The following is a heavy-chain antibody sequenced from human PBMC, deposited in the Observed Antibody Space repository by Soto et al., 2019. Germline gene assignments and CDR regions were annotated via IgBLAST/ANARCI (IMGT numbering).Heavy chain of an antibody. V-gene: IGHV1-8*01. CDR3: ARGERPYDYIWGSYRYTDPSDY. CDR2: MNPNSGNT. D-gene: IGHD3-16*02. CDR1: GYTFTSYD. J-gene: IGHJ4*02. Sequence: ASVKVSCKASGYTFTSYDINWVRQATGQGLEWMGWMNPNSGNTGYAQKFQGRVTMTRNTSISTAYMELSSLRSEDTAVYYCARGERPYDYIWGSYRYTDPSDYWGQGTLVTVSS.